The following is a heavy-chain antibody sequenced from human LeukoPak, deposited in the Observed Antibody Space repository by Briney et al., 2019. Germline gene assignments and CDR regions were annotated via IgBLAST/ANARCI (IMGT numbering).Heavy chain of an antibody. CDR1: GGSISSRPYY. V-gene: IGHV4-39*07. D-gene: IGHD3-10*01. Sequence: SETLSLTCFVSGGSISSRPYYWGWIRQPPGKGLEWIGSIYYSGSIYYNPSLLSRLTISLDTSKNQFSLNLTSVTAADTAVYYCARSITLVRGIQYSYYYYFDVWGKGTTVTISS. CDR3: ARSITLVRGIQYSYYYYFDV. CDR2: IYYSGSI. J-gene: IGHJ6*03.